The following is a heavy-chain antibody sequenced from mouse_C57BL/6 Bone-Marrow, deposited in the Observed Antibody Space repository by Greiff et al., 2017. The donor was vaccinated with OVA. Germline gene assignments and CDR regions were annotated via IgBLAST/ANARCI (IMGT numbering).Heavy chain of an antibody. Sequence: VQLQQPGAELVKPGASVKLSCKASGYTFTSYWMQWVKQRPGQGLEWIGEIDPSDSYTNYNQKFKGKATLTVDTSSSTAYMQLSSLTSADSAVYYCAREETAQATGAMDYWGQGTSVTVSS. D-gene: IGHD3-2*02. CDR3: AREETAQATGAMDY. J-gene: IGHJ4*01. CDR2: IDPSDSYT. V-gene: IGHV1-50*01. CDR1: GYTFTSYW.